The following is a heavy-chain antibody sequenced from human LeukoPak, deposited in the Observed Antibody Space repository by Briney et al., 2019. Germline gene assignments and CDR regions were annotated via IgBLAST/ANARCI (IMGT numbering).Heavy chain of an antibody. V-gene: IGHV5-51*01. Sequence: GESLKISCKGSGYSFTSYWIGWVRQMPGKGLEWMGIIYPADSDTRYSPSFQGQVTISADKSISTAYLQWSSLKASETAMYYFARDKVSVVPAAEDAFDIWGQGTMVTVSS. CDR1: GYSFTSYW. J-gene: IGHJ3*02. CDR3: ARDKVSVVPAAEDAFDI. CDR2: IYPADSDT. D-gene: IGHD2-2*01.